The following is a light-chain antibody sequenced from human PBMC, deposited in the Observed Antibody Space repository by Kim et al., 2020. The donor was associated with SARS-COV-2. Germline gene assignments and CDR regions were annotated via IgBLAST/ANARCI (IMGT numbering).Light chain of an antibody. V-gene: IGLV3-21*04. Sequence: PGKTARVTWGGNTIESKSVRWDQDEPGQAPVLVIYYDSDRPSGIPVRFSGSNSGNTATLTISRVEAGDEADYYCQVWDSSSDPPVFGGGTQLTVL. CDR1: TIESKS. CDR3: QVWDSSSDPPV. J-gene: IGLJ3*02. CDR2: YDS.